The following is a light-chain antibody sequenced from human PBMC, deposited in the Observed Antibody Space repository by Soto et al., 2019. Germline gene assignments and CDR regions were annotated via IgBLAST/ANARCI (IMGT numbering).Light chain of an antibody. Sequence: QSALTQPASVSGSPGQSITISCTGTRTDAGSYDLVSWYQQLPGKVPKLVIYEVTKRPSGVSNRFSGSKSGNTASLTISGLQAEDEADYYCCSYAGTSSFVLFGGGTKLTVL. V-gene: IGLV2-23*02. J-gene: IGLJ2*01. CDR2: EVT. CDR1: RTDAGSYDL. CDR3: CSYAGTSSFVL.